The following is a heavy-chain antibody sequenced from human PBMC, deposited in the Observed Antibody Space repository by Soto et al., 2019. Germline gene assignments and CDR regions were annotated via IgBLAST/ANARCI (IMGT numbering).Heavy chain of an antibody. CDR1: GGSVRAPDW. J-gene: IGHJ5*01. CDR2: VHISGHS. CDR3: ARVRQGCSANNCYFVP. D-gene: IGHD1-1*01. V-gene: IGHV4-4*02. Sequence: SETLSLTCTLSGGSVRAPDWWNWVRQSPDKGLEWIAEVHISGHSNYNPSLRSRVSVSIDSSKNQFYLNLNSVTAADTAIYYCARVRQGCSANNCYFVPWGQGTQVTVSS.